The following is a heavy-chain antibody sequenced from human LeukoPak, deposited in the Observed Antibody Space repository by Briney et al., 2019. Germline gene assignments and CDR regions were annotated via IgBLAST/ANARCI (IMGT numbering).Heavy chain of an antibody. CDR1: GYTFTSYG. V-gene: IGHV1-18*01. D-gene: IGHD1-1*01. CDR3: ARDSVFSHRYGSFPGTTVGFGDV. J-gene: IGHJ6*04. CDR2: ISAYNGNT. Sequence: ASVKVSCKASGYTFTSYGISWVRQAPGQGLEWMGWISAYNGNTNYAQKLQGRVTMTTDTSTSTAYMELRSLRSDDTAVYYCARDSVFSHRYGSFPGTTVGFGDVWGKGTTVTVSS.